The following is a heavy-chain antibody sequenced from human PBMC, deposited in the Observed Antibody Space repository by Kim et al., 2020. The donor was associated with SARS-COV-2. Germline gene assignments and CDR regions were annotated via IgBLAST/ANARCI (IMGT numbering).Heavy chain of an antibody. Sequence: ASVKVSCKTSGFPFTSYYIHWVRQAPGQGPEWMGLINPSTGGTSYAQKFQGRVTMTRDTSTSTVYVEVTSLRSDDTAVDYCARGPTTLGVVTHDYWGQGT. J-gene: IGHJ4*02. CDR1: GFPFTSYY. CDR3: ARGPTTLGVVTHDY. V-gene: IGHV1-46*01. CDR2: INPSTGGT. D-gene: IGHD3-3*01.